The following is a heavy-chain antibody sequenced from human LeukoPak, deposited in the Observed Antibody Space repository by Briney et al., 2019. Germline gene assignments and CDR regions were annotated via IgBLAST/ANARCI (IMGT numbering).Heavy chain of an antibody. CDR3: ARGRVTYYYDMSGPRHDY. CDR1: GYTFNSYG. J-gene: IGHJ4*02. CDR2: INPNSGGT. V-gene: IGHV1-2*02. D-gene: IGHD3-22*01. Sequence: ASVKVSCKASGYTFNSYGISWVRQAPGQGLEWMGWINPNSGGTNYAQKFQGRVTMTRDTSISTAYMELSRLRSDDTAVYYCARGRVTYYYDMSGPRHDYWGQGTLVTVSS.